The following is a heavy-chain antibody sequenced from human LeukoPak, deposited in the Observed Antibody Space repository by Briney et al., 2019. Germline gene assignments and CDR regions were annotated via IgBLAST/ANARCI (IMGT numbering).Heavy chain of an antibody. Sequence: SETLSLTRAVYGGSFSGYYWSWIRQPPGKGLEWIGEINHSGSTNYNPSLKSRVTISVDTSKNQFSLKLSSVTAADTAVYYCARGRYYYDSSGLFFDYWGQGTLVTVSS. CDR1: GGSFSGYY. D-gene: IGHD3-22*01. CDR3: ARGRYYYDSSGLFFDY. V-gene: IGHV4-34*01. CDR2: INHSGST. J-gene: IGHJ4*02.